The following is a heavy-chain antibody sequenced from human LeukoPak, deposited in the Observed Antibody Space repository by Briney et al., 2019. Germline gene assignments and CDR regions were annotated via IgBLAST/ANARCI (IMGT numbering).Heavy chain of an antibody. D-gene: IGHD3-22*01. J-gene: IGHJ4*02. Sequence: PSETLSLTCTVSGGSISSYYWSWIRQPAGKGLEWIGRIYTSGSTSYNPSLKSRVTISVDKSKNQFSLKLSSVTAADTAVYYCARDEPYYYDSSGYYTYYFDYWGQGTLVTVSS. CDR2: IYTSGST. CDR1: GGSISSYY. CDR3: ARDEPYYYDSSGYYTYYFDY. V-gene: IGHV4-4*07.